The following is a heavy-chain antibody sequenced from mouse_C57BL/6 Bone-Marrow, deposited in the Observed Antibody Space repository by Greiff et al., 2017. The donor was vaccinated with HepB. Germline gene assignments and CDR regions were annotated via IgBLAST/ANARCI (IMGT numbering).Heavy chain of an antibody. CDR3: ARMPHYYGSYYFDY. Sequence: QVQLQQPGAELVMPGASVKLSCKASGYTFTSYWMHWVKQRPGQGLEWIGVIDPSDSYTNYNQKFKGKATLTVDTSSSTAYMQLSSLTSEDSAVYYCARMPHYYGSYYFDYWGQGTTLTVSS. CDR1: GYTFTSYW. CDR2: IDPSDSYT. D-gene: IGHD1-1*01. J-gene: IGHJ2*01. V-gene: IGHV1-59*01.